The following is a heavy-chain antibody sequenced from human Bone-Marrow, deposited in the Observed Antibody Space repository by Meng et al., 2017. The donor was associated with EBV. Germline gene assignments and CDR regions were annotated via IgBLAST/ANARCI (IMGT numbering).Heavy chain of an antibody. V-gene: IGHV1-2*06. CDR3: ARASDYGNDLDY. J-gene: IGHJ4*02. Sequence: QVQGVQSGAEVKKPGSSVKVSCWTSGGTFNSDAVSWVRQAPGQGLEWMGRIDPNSGGADYAQKFQGGVTMTRDTSISTFYMELSRLTSDDTAVYFCARASDYGNDLDYWGQGTLVTVSS. CDR1: GGTFNSDA. D-gene: IGHD4-11*01. CDR2: IDPNSGGA.